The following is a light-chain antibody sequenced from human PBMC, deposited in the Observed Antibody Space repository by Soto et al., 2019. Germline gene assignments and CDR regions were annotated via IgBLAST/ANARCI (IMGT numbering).Light chain of an antibody. J-gene: IGKJ4*01. V-gene: IGKV1-13*02. CDR1: QGIKSA. CDR3: QQHGTLPLT. Sequence: AIQLTQSPSSLSASTGDRVAISCRASQGIKSALGWYQQKPGKSPKLLVYDASSLEGGVPSRFSGSGYGTDFTLTITSLQPEDLATYYCQQHGTLPLTFGGGTKVEI. CDR2: DAS.